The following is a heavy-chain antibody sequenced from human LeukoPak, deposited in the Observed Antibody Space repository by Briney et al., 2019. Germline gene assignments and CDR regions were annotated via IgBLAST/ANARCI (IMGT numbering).Heavy chain of an antibody. D-gene: IGHD5-18*01. V-gene: IGHV4-4*08. CDR1: GDSISSYY. CDR3: AGRGQSYLRD. CDR2: VYRSGNT. J-gene: IGHJ1*01. Sequence: PAETLSLTCTVSGDSISSYYWSWIRQPPGRGLEWIGYVYRSGNTDYNPSLMRPLTTSLAPSKHQLSLNLTSVTAAHPAVYYCAGRGQSYLRDWGQGPLVTVSS.